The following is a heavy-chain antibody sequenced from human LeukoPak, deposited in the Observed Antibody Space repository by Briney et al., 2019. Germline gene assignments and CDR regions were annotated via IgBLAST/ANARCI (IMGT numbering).Heavy chain of an antibody. V-gene: IGHV1-2*02. D-gene: IGHD3-22*01. CDR3: ARVDDRGHYYDSSGPRKLFDY. CDR1: GGTFSSYA. Sequence: ASVKVSCKASGGTFSSYAISWVRQAPGQGLEWMGWINPDSGGTKYAQKFQGRVTMTRDTSIRTAYMQLSRLSSDDTAVYYCARVDDRGHYYDSSGPRKLFDYWGQGTLVTVSS. CDR2: INPDSGGT. J-gene: IGHJ4*02.